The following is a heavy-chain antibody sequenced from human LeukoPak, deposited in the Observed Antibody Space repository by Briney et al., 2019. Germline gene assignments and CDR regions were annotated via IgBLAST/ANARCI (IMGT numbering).Heavy chain of an antibody. Sequence: ASVKVSCKASGGTFSSYAISWVRQAPGQGLEWMGGIIPIFGTANYAQKFQGRVMITADESTSTAYMELSSLRSEDTAVYYCARTSLDTAMVFWFDPWGQGTLVTVSS. J-gene: IGHJ5*02. CDR2: IIPIFGTA. CDR1: GGTFSSYA. V-gene: IGHV1-69*13. D-gene: IGHD5-18*01. CDR3: ARTSLDTAMVFWFDP.